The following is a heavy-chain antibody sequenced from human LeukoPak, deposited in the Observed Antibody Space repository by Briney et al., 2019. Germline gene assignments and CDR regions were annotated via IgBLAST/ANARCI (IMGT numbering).Heavy chain of an antibody. CDR1: GFTFSSYA. J-gene: IGHJ3*02. D-gene: IGHD2/OR15-2a*01. V-gene: IGHV3-23*01. CDR2: ISGSGGST. Sequence: GGSLRLSCAASGFTFSSYAMSWVRQAPGKGLEWVSAISGSGGSTYYADSVKGRFTISRDNSKNTLYLQMNSLRAEDTAVYYCSKVLLRVLSAFDIWGQGTMVTVSS. CDR3: SKVLLRVLSAFDI.